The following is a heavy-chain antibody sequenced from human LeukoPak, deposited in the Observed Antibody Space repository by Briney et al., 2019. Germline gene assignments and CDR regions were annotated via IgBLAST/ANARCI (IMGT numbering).Heavy chain of an antibody. Sequence: SETLSLTCTVSGGSISSGSYYWSWIRQPAGRGLEWIGRIYTSGSTNYNPSLKSRVTISVDTSKNQFSLKLSSVTAADTDVYYCARGLGDYAADYWGQGTLVTVSS. CDR2: IYTSGST. CDR3: ARGLGDYAADY. CDR1: GGSISSGSYY. D-gene: IGHD4-17*01. V-gene: IGHV4-61*02. J-gene: IGHJ4*02.